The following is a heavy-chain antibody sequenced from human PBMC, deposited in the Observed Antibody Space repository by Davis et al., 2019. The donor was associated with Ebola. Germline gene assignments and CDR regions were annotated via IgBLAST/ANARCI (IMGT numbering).Heavy chain of an antibody. D-gene: IGHD3-3*01. Sequence: GSLRLSCTVSGGSISSSSYYWGWIRQPPGKGLEWIGSIYYSGSTYYNPSLKSRVTISVDTSKNQFSLKLSSVTAADTAVYYCARHPHLAILEWLWRFDPWGQGTLVTVSS. V-gene: IGHV4-39*01. J-gene: IGHJ5*02. CDR1: GGSISSSSYY. CDR2: IYYSGST. CDR3: ARHPHLAILEWLWRFDP.